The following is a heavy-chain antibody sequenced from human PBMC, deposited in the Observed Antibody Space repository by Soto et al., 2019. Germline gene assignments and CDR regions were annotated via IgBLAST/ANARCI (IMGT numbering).Heavy chain of an antibody. J-gene: IGHJ6*02. CDR2: ISYDGSNK. CDR1: GFTFSSYA. D-gene: IGHD2-21*01. Sequence: GGSLRLSCAASGFTFSSYAMHWVRQAPGKGLEWVAVISYDGSNKYYADSVKGRFTISRDNSKNTLYLQMNSLRAEDTAVYYCARGIGGYGMDVWGQGTTVTVSS. V-gene: IGHV3-30-3*01. CDR3: ARGIGGYGMDV.